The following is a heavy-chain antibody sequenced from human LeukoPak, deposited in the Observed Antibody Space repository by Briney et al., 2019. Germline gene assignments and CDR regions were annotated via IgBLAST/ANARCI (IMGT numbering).Heavy chain of an antibody. J-gene: IGHJ4*02. V-gene: IGHV3-30*04. CDR3: ARDVTPDY. CDR2: ISYDGSNK. Sequence: GGSLRLSCAASGFTFSSYAMRWVRQAPGKGLEWVAVISYDGSNKYYAGSVKGRFTISRDNSKNTLYLQMNSLRAEDTAVYYCARDVTPDYWGQGTLVTVSS. D-gene: IGHD1-14*01. CDR1: GFTFSSYA.